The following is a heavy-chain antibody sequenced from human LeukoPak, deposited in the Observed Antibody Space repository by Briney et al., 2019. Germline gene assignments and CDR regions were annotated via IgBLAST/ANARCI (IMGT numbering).Heavy chain of an antibody. Sequence: ASVKVSCKASGYTFTAYYIHWVRQAPGQGLEWMGWINPNSGGTNYAQKFQGRVTMTRDTSISTVYMQLSRLRSDDTAVYYCANVVVAAIDWFDPWGQGTLVTVSS. V-gene: IGHV1-2*02. J-gene: IGHJ5*02. CDR3: ANVVVAAIDWFDP. CDR2: INPNSGGT. D-gene: IGHD2-15*01. CDR1: GYTFTAYY.